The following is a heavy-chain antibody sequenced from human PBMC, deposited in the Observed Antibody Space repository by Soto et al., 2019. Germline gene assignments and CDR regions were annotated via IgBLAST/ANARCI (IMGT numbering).Heavy chain of an antibody. V-gene: IGHV1-18*01. Sequence: ASVKVSCKASGYTFTSYGISWVRQAPGQGLEWMGWISAYNGNTNYAQKLQGRVTMTTDTSTSTAYMELRSLRSDDTAVYYCASTIAYCGGDCYSGAFDIWGQGTMVTVS. J-gene: IGHJ3*02. D-gene: IGHD2-21*02. CDR3: ASTIAYCGGDCYSGAFDI. CDR1: GYTFTSYG. CDR2: ISAYNGNT.